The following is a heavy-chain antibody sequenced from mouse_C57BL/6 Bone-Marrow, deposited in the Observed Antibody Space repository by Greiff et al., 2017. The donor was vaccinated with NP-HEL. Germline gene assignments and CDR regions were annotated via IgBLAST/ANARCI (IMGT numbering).Heavy chain of an antibody. D-gene: IGHD1-1*01. CDR1: GYTFTDHT. V-gene: IGHV1-78*01. CDR2: IYPRDGST. CDR3: ARREVYYGSSYYYAMDY. Sequence: VKLMESDAELVKPGASVKISCKVSGYTFTDHTIHWMKQRPEQGLEWIGYIYPRDGSTKYNEKFKGKATLTADKSSSTAYMQLNSLTSEDSAVYFCARREVYYGSSYYYAMDYWGQGTSVTVSS. J-gene: IGHJ4*01.